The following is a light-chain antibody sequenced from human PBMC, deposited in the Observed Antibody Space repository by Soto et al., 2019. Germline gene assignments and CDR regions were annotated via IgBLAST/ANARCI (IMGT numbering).Light chain of an antibody. CDR1: TGPVTSGYY. J-gene: IGLJ3*02. V-gene: IGLV7-43*01. CDR2: STT. CDR3: LLYYGSPQPNWV. Sequence: QTVVTQEPSLTVSPGGTVTLTCASSTGPVTSGYYPNWFQQKPGQAPRPLIYSTTNKHSWTPARFSGSLLGGKVALTLSGVQPEDEAEYYCLLYYGSPQPNWVFGGGTKLTVL.